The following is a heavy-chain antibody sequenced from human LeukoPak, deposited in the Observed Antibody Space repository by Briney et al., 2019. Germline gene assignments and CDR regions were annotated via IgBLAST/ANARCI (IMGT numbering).Heavy chain of an antibody. V-gene: IGHV4-59*01. CDR1: GGSISSYY. CDR2: IYYSGST. D-gene: IGHD3-3*02. CDR3: ARLQALRKKFDP. Sequence: PSETLSLTCTVSGGSISSYYWSWIRQPPGKGLEWIGYIYYSGSTNYNPSLKSRVTISVDTSKNQFSLKLSSVTAADTAVYYCARLQALRKKFDPWGQGTLVTVSS. J-gene: IGHJ5*02.